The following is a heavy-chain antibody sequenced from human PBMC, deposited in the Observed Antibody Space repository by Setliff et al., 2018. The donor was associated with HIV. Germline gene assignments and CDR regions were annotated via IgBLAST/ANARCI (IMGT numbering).Heavy chain of an antibody. D-gene: IGHD3-10*01. CDR1: GASISSGSFF. V-gene: IGHV4-61*02. J-gene: IGHJ4*02. CDR3: ARHPNYYGSGSYNYEPLYFDY. CDR2: IYTSGIT. Sequence: SETLSLTCTVSGASISSGSFFCSWIRQPAGKGLEWIGRIYTSGITNYNPSLKSRVIISVDTSKNQFSLNLDSVTAADTAVYYCARHPNYYGSGSYNYEPLYFDYWGQGTLVTAPQ.